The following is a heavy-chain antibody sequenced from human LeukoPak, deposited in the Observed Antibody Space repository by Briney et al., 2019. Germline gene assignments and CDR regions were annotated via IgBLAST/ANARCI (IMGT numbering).Heavy chain of an antibody. Sequence: SETLSLTCAVYGESLSKYYWTWIRQSPGKGLEWIGEINHRGSTNLNPSLKSRVTLSVDTSKNQFSLKLTSVTAADAAVYYCASSVGSTEYWGQGTLVTVSS. CDR1: GESLSKYY. CDR3: ASSVGSTEY. J-gene: IGHJ4*02. V-gene: IGHV4-34*01. CDR2: INHRGST. D-gene: IGHD1-26*01.